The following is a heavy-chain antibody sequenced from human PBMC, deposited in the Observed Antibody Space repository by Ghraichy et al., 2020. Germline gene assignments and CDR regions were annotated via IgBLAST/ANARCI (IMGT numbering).Heavy chain of an antibody. Sequence: GGSLRLSCAASGFTFSNAWMSWVRQAPGKGLEWVGRIKSKTDGGTTDYAAPVKGRFTISRDDSKNTLYLQMNSLKTEDTAVYYCTTEHSGYDYLDGVYTDYFDYWGQGTLVTVSS. CDR1: GFTFSNAW. J-gene: IGHJ4*02. D-gene: IGHD5-12*01. CDR3: TTEHSGYDYLDGVYTDYFDY. CDR2: IKSKTDGGTT. V-gene: IGHV3-15*01.